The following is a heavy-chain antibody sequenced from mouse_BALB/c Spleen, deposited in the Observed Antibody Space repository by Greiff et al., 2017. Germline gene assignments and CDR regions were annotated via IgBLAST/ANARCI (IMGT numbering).Heavy chain of an antibody. V-gene: IGHV1-82*01. J-gene: IGHJ3*01. CDR3: ARVNDYDEGFAY. Sequence: VQLQQSGPELVKPGASVKISCKASGYAFSSSWMNWVKQRPGQGLEWIGRIYPGDGDTNYNGKFKGKATLTADKSSSTAYMQLSSLTSVDSAVYFCARVNDYDEGFAYWGQGTLVTVSA. CDR2: IYPGDGDT. CDR1: GYAFSSSW. D-gene: IGHD2-4*01.